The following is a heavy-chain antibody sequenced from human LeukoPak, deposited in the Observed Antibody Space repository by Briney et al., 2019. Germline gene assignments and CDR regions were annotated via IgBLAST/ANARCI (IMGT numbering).Heavy chain of an antibody. D-gene: IGHD6-19*01. CDR3: AKDVSYSSGWYYFDY. V-gene: IGHV3-23*01. J-gene: IGHJ4*02. CDR1: GFTFSSYA. Sequence: GGSLRLSCAASGFTFSSYAMSWVRQAPGKGLEWVSAISGSGGSTYYADSVKGRFTISRDNSKNTLYLQMNSLRAEDTAVYYCAKDVSYSSGWYYFDYRGQGTLVTVSS. CDR2: ISGSGGST.